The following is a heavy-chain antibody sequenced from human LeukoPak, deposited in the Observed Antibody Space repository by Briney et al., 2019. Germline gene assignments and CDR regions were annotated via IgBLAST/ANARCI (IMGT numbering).Heavy chain of an antibody. D-gene: IGHD3-22*01. V-gene: IGHV3-23*01. J-gene: IGHJ4*02. CDR1: GITLSNYG. Sequence: GGSLRLSCAVSGITLSNYGMSWVHQAPGKGLEWVAGISDSGGSTNYADSVKGRFTISRDNPKNTLYLQMNSLRAEDTAVYYCARGTNYYDSSGYYATNFDYWGQGTLVTVSS. CDR2: ISDSGGST. CDR3: ARGTNYYDSSGYYATNFDY.